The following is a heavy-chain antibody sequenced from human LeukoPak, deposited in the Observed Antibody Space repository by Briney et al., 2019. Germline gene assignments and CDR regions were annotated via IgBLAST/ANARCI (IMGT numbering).Heavy chain of an antibody. Sequence: SETLSLTCAVYGGSFSGYYWSWIRQPPGKGLEWIGEINHSGSTNYNPSLKSRVTISVDTSKNQFSLKLSSETAADTAVYYCAREAYCSSTSCYTLDFDIWGQGTMVTVSS. D-gene: IGHD2-2*02. CDR1: GGSFSGYY. V-gene: IGHV4-34*01. CDR3: AREAYCSSTSCYTLDFDI. CDR2: INHSGST. J-gene: IGHJ3*02.